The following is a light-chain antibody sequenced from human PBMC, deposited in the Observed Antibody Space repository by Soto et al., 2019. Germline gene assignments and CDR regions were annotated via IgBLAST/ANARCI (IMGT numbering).Light chain of an antibody. Sequence: EIVLTQSPATLSLSPGERATLSSRASQSISSSLAWYQQKPGQAPRLLIYDASNGATGIPARFSGSGSGTDFTLTSSSLEPEDFAVYYCQQRSNWPTFGPGTKVDIK. CDR1: QSISSS. J-gene: IGKJ3*01. V-gene: IGKV3-11*01. CDR2: DAS. CDR3: QQRSNWPT.